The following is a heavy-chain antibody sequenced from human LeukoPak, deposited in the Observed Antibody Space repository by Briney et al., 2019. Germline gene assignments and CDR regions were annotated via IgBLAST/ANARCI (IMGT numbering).Heavy chain of an antibody. D-gene: IGHD3-3*01. CDR1: GGSISSYY. Sequence: SETLSLTCTVSGGSISSYYWSWIRQPPGEGLEWIGYIYYSGSTNYNPSLKSRVTISVDTSKNQFSLKLSSVTAADTAVYYCARLDRTYYDFPNWFDPWGQGTLVTVSS. CDR3: ARLDRTYYDFPNWFDP. V-gene: IGHV4-59*01. CDR2: IYYSGST. J-gene: IGHJ5*02.